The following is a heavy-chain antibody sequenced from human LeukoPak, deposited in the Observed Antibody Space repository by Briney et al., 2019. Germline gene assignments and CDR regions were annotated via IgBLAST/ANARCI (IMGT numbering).Heavy chain of an antibody. D-gene: IGHD6-13*01. V-gene: IGHV3-48*03. CDR3: AREIPQQLVAMDV. CDR1: GFTFSSYE. CDR2: ISSSGSTI. Sequence: GGSLRLSCAASGFTFSSYEMNWVRQAPGKGLEWVSYISSSGSTIYYADSVKGRFTISRDNAKNSLYLQMNGLRAEDTAVYYCAREIPQQLVAMDVWGQGTTVTVSS. J-gene: IGHJ6*02.